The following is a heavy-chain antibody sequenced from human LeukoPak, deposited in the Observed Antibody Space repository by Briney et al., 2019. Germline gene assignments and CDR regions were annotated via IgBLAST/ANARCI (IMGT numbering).Heavy chain of an antibody. CDR1: GVSIRSYF. CDR3: AGRPDGTAHFNY. J-gene: IGHJ4*02. CDR2: VYYSGST. Sequence: KPSETLSLTCTVSGVSIRSYFWSWIRQPPGKGLEWIGYVYYSGSTNYNPSLKSRVTISVDTSKKQFSLKLSSVTAADTAVYYRAGRPDGTAHFNYWGQGTLVTVSS. V-gene: IGHV4-59*08.